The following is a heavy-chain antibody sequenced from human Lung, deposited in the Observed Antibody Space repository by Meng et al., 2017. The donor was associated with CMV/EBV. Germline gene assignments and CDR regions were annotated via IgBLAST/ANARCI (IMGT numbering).Heavy chain of an antibody. D-gene: IGHD3-22*01. CDR3: ARGGGYYYV. CDR1: GFTFSDYY. Sequence: GGSLRLSCTVTGFTFSDYYMNWIRQAPGKGLQWVSYISSSGRTAHYADSVKGRFTISRDNAKNSLYLQMNSLRAEDTAVYYCARGGGYYYVWGKGTRVTGAS. CDR2: ISSSGRTA. J-gene: IGHJ4*02. V-gene: IGHV3-11*04.